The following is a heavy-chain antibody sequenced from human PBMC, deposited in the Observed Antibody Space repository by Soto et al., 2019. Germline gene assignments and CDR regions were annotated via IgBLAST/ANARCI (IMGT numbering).Heavy chain of an antibody. D-gene: IGHD6-13*01. CDR3: AIIGKQLVRDWFDP. Sequence: GSLRLSCAASGFTFRSYSMNWVRQAPGKGLEWVSSISSSSSYIYYADSVKGRFTISRDNAKNSLYLQMNSLRAEDTAVYYCAIIGKQLVRDWFDPWGQGTLVTVSS. J-gene: IGHJ5*02. V-gene: IGHV3-21*01. CDR2: ISSSSSYI. CDR1: GFTFRSYS.